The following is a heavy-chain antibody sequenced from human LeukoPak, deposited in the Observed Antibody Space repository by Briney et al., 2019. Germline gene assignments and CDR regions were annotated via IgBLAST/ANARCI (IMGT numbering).Heavy chain of an antibody. D-gene: IGHD5-18*01. CDR2: INPNSGGT. J-gene: IGHJ4*02. V-gene: IGHV1-2*02. Sequence: ASVEVSCKTSGGTFSSYAISWVRQAPGQGLEWMGWINPNSGGTNYAQKFQGRVTMTRDTSISTAYMELSRLRSDDTAVYYCATSFRQLWLPETDWGQGTLVTVSS. CDR3: ATSFRQLWLPETD. CDR1: GGTFSSYA.